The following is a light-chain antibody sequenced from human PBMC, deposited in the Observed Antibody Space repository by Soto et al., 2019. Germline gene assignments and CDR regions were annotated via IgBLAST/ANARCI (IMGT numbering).Light chain of an antibody. CDR1: QSVAGN. J-gene: IGKJ2*01. Sequence: EIVMAQSPATLSVSPGERATLSCRASQSVAGNLAWYQQKPGQAPRLLIYGASTRATGIPARFSGSGSGTEFTLTISSLQPEDFATYFCLQHNTYPYTFGQGTKLDIK. CDR2: GAS. V-gene: IGKV3-15*01. CDR3: LQHNTYPYT.